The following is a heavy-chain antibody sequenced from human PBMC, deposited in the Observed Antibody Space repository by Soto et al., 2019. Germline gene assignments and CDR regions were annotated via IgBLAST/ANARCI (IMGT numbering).Heavy chain of an antibody. CDR1: GYSFTSYW. CDR2: IYPGDSDT. V-gene: IGHV5-51*01. J-gene: IGHJ6*02. D-gene: IGHD4-17*01. CDR3: ARQGTSYGLYYYYGMDV. Sequence: PGESLKIPCKGSGYSFTSYWIGWVRQMPGKGLEWMGIIYPGDSDTRYSPSFQGQVTISADKSISTAYLQWSSLKASDTAMYYCARQGTSYGLYYYYGMDVWGQGTTVTVSS.